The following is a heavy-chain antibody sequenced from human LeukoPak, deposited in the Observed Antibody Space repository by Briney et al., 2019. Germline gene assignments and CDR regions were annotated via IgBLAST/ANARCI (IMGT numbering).Heavy chain of an antibody. V-gene: IGHV3-30-3*01. CDR1: GFTFSSYA. J-gene: IGHJ4*02. CDR2: ISYDGSNK. Sequence: GGSLRLSCAASGFTFSSYAMHWVRQAPGKGLEWVAVISYDGSNKYYADSVKGRFTISRDNSKNALYLQMNSLRAEDTAVYYCARDPSAGQFDYWGQGTLVTVSS. CDR3: ARDPSAGQFDY.